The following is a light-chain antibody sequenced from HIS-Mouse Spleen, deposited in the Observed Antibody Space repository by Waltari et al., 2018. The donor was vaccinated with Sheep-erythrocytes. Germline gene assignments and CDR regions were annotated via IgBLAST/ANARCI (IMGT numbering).Light chain of an antibody. CDR1: QRISSW. Sequence: DIQMTQSPSTLSASVGDRVTITCRASQRISSWLAWYQQKPGKAPKLLIYKASSLKSWVPSRFSGSGSGTEFTLTISSLQPDDFATYYCQQYNSYSTFGQGTKVEIK. CDR2: KAS. CDR3: QQYNSYST. J-gene: IGKJ1*01. V-gene: IGKV1-5*03.